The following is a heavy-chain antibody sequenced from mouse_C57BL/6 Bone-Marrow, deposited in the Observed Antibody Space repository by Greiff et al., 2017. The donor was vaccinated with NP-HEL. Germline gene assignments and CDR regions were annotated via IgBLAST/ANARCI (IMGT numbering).Heavy chain of an antibody. CDR1: GFSFNTYA. Sequence: DVMLVESGGGLVQPKGSLKLSCAASGFSFNTYAMNWVRQAPGKGLEWVARIRSKSNNYATYYADSVKDRFTISSDDSESMLYLQMNNLKTEDTAMYYCVSPYYSNLAWFAYWGQGTLVTVSA. J-gene: IGHJ3*01. CDR3: VSPYYSNLAWFAY. D-gene: IGHD2-5*01. V-gene: IGHV10-1*01. CDR2: IRSKSNNYAT.